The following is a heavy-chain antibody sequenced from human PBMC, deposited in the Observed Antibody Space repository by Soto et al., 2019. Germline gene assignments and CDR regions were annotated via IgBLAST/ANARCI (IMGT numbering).Heavy chain of an antibody. V-gene: IGHV4-59*08. CDR1: GGSISSYY. J-gene: IGHJ4*02. D-gene: IGHD5-18*01. CDR3: ASLNVDTAMVTFDY. Sequence: SETLSLTCTVPGGSISSYYWSWIRQPPGKGLEWIGYIYYSGSTNYNPSLKSRVTISVDTSKNQFSLKLSSVTAADTAVYYCASLNVDTAMVTFDYWGQGTLVTVS. CDR2: IYYSGST.